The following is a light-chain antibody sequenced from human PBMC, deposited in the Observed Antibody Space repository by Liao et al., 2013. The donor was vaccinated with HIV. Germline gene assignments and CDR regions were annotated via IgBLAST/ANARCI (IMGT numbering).Light chain of an antibody. V-gene: IGLV3-1*01. CDR3: QVWDSGSDVV. CDR1: KLGDKY. CDR2: HGS. Sequence: SYELIQPPSVSVSPRQTASITCSGDKLGDKYASWYQQKPGQVPVLVIAHGSDRPSGIPERFSGYKSGNTATLIISRVEPGDEADYYCQVWDSGSDVVFGGGTKVAV. J-gene: IGLJ2*01.